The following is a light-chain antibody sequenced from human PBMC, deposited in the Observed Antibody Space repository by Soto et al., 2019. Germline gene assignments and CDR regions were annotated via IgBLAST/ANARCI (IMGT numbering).Light chain of an antibody. Sequence: EIVLTQSPGTLSLSPRERATLACRASQSVSNNYLAWYQQKPGLAPRLVIYDSSIRATGIPDRFSGSGSGTDFTLTISRLEPEDFAMYFCQQYGNSPQITFGQGTRLEIK. CDR2: DSS. V-gene: IGKV3D-20*01. CDR1: QSVSNNY. CDR3: QQYGNSPQIT. J-gene: IGKJ5*01.